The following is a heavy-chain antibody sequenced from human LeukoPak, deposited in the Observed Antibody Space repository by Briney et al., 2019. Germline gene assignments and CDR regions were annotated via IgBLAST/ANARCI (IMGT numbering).Heavy chain of an antibody. D-gene: IGHD3-10*01. CDR2: ITFSSSHI. V-gene: IGHV3-21*01. CDR1: GFTFSGYV. J-gene: IGHJ6*03. Sequence: PGGSLRLSCAASGFTFSGYVMTWVRQAPGKGLECVSSITFSSSHIYYADSVKGRFTISRDNAKNSLYLQMNSLRAEDTAVYYCARFGGNYYYYYYMDVWGKGTTVTVSS. CDR3: ARFGGNYYYYYYMDV.